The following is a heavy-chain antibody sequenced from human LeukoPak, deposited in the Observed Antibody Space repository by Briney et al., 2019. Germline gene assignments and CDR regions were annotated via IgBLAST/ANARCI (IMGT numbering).Heavy chain of an antibody. J-gene: IGHJ4*02. V-gene: IGHV4-38-2*01. CDR1: GYSISGGYY. D-gene: IGHD3-22*01. CDR3: ARGRGDYFDSSGYFFDY. Sequence: PSETLSLTCAVSGYSISGGYYWGWIRQPPGKGLEWIGRIHTSGSTNYNPSLKSRVTISVDKSKNQFSLKLSSVTAADTAMNFCARGRGDYFDSSGYFFDYWGQGTLVTISS. CDR2: IHTSGST.